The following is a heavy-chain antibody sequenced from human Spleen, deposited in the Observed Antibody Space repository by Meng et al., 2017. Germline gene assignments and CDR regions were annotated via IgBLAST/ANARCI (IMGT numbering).Heavy chain of an antibody. J-gene: IGHJ4*02. D-gene: IGHD3-22*01. CDR2: INIDGETT. V-gene: IGHV3-74*01. CDR3: ARVMDYYDRSGYYY. CDR1: GFSFTSYW. Sequence: GESLKISCVASGFSFTSYWMHWVRQAPGEGLVWVSRINIDGETTNYADSVKGRFTISRDNARNTLFLQMNSLRAEDTAVYYCARVMDYYDRSGYYYWGQGTLVTVSS.